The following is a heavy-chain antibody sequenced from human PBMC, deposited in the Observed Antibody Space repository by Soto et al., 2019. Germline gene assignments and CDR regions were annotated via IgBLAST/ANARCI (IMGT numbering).Heavy chain of an antibody. D-gene: IGHD6-19*01. CDR3: ARGRWTGYSSDTFDAFDI. V-gene: IGHV3-13*01. CDR2: IGTAGDT. Sequence: GGSLRLSCAASGFTFSSYDMHWVRQATGKGLEWVSAIGTAGDTYYPGSVKGRFTISRENAKNSLYLQMNSLRAGDTAVYYCARGRWTGYSSDTFDAFDIWGQGTMVTVSS. J-gene: IGHJ3*02. CDR1: GFTFSSYD.